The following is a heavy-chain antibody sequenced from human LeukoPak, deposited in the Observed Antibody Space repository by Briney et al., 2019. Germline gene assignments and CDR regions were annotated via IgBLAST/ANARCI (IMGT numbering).Heavy chain of an antibody. V-gene: IGHV3-23*01. CDR1: GFSSCTYV. CDR3: AKDRNDDILTGYNCLDA. D-gene: IGHD3-9*01. J-gene: IGHJ5*02. CDR2: IIDSGGAT. Sequence: GGSLRLSCADSGFSSCTYVMSWVRQAPRRGLEWVSSIIDSGGATYYADSVKGRFTISRDNSKNTLYLQLNTLRAEDTAIYYCAKDRNDDILTGYNCLDAWGQGTLVTVSS.